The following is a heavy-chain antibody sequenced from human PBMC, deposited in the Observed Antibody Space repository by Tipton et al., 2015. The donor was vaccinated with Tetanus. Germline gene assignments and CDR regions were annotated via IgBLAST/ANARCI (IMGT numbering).Heavy chain of an antibody. J-gene: IGHJ4*01. CDR2: IDPSDSYT. Sequence: VQLVQSGAEVKKPGESLRISCKASGYTFTTYWINWVRLMPGKGLEWMGTIDPSDSYTKYRPSFQGHVTLSIDKSTDTAYLQWGSLKASDTAIYYCARRGFPSGVYFFDHWGQGTQVTVSS. CDR1: GYTFTTYW. D-gene: IGHD3-3*01. CDR3: ARRGFPSGVYFFDH. V-gene: IGHV5-10-1*01.